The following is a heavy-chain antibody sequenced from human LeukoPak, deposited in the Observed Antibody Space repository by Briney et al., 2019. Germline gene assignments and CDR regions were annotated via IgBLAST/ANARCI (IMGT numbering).Heavy chain of an antibody. J-gene: IGHJ2*01. Sequence: SETLSLTCTVSGGSISSYYWSWIRQPPGKGLEWIGYIYYSGSTNYNPSLKSRVIISVDTSKNQFSLKLSSVTAADTAVYYCAREKAFAPRITIFGVVDYWYFDLWGRGTLVTVSS. V-gene: IGHV4-59*01. CDR1: GGSISSYY. D-gene: IGHD3-3*01. CDR3: AREKAFAPRITIFGVVDYWYFDL. CDR2: IYYSGST.